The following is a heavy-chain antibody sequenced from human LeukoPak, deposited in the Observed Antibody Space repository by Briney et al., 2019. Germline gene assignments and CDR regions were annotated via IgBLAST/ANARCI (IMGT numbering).Heavy chain of an antibody. CDR2: TYYSGST. Sequence: SETLSLTCTVSGGSISSSSYYWGWIRQPPGKGLEWIGSTYYSGSTYYNPSLKSRVTMSVDTSKNQFSLKLSSVTAADTAVYYCARPSYYDFWSGHYYMDVWGKGTTVTVSS. J-gene: IGHJ6*03. D-gene: IGHD3-3*01. CDR1: GGSISSSSYY. V-gene: IGHV4-39*01. CDR3: ARPSYYDFWSGHYYMDV.